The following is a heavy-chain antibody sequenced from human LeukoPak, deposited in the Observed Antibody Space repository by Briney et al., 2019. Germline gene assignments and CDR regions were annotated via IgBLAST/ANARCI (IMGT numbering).Heavy chain of an antibody. Sequence: ASVKVSCKASGYTFTGYYMHWVRQAPGQELEWMGWINPNSGGTNYAQKFQGWVTMARDTSISTAYMELSRLRSDDTAVYYCARGGGRGYSGYDYFFDYWGQGTLVTVSS. D-gene: IGHD5-12*01. CDR3: ARGGGRGYSGYDYFFDY. V-gene: IGHV1-2*04. CDR2: INPNSGGT. CDR1: GYTFTGYY. J-gene: IGHJ4*02.